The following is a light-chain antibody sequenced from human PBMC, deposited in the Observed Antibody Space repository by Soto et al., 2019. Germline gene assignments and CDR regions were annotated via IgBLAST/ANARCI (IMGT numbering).Light chain of an antibody. CDR2: GAS. J-gene: IGKJ1*01. CDR3: QQYGSSPHT. Sequence: EIVLTQSPGTLSLSPGERATLSCRASQSVSSSHLAWYQQKPGQAPRLLIYGASSRATGIPDGFSGSGSGTDFTLTISRLEPEDFAVYYCQQYGSSPHTFGQGTKVDIK. V-gene: IGKV3-20*01. CDR1: QSVSSSH.